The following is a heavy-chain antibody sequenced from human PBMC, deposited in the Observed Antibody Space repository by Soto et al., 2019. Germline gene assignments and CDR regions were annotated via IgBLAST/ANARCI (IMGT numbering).Heavy chain of an antibody. V-gene: IGHV1-69*01. J-gene: IGHJ6*02. CDR2: IIPMFPTA. CDR1: GGTFSNHA. Sequence: QVQLVQSGAEVKQPGSSVKVSCKASGGTFSNHAISWVRQAPGQGLEWVGGIIPMFPTADYAQRFQGRVTITADDSTTTVYMESSGLRSEDTAMYYCARDDATYCGGDCYRYFYYGMDVWGQGTTVTVSS. D-gene: IGHD2-21*02. CDR3: ARDDATYCGGDCYRYFYYGMDV.